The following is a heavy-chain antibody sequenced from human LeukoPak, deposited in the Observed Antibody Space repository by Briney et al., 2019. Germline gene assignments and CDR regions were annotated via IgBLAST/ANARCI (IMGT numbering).Heavy chain of an antibody. CDR1: GYTFTGYY. Sequence: ASVKVSCKASGYTFTGYYMHWVRQAPGQGLEWMGWINPNSGGTNYAQKFQGRVTMTRDTSISTAYMELSRLRSDDTAVYYCARGADSSGYYEGWFDPWGQGTLVTVSS. J-gene: IGHJ5*02. V-gene: IGHV1-2*02. CDR2: INPNSGGT. CDR3: ARGADSSGYYEGWFDP. D-gene: IGHD3-22*01.